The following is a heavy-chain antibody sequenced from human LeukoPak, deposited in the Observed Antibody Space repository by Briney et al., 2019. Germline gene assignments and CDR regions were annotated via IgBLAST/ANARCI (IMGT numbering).Heavy chain of an antibody. CDR2: IYYSGST. CDR1: GGSISSYY. J-gene: IGHJ4*02. D-gene: IGHD3-10*01. Sequence: PSETLSLTCTVSGGSISSYYWSWIRQPPGKGLEWIGYIYYSGSTNYNPSLKSRVTISVDTSKNQFSLKLSSVTAADTAVYYCARLLEFGDSFDYWGQGTLVTVSS. CDR3: ARLLEFGDSFDY. V-gene: IGHV4-59*08.